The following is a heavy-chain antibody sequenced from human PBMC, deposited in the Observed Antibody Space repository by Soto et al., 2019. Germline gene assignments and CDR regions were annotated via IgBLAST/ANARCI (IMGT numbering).Heavy chain of an antibody. V-gene: IGHV2-5*02. Sequence: QITLKESGPTLVKPTQTLTLTCTFSGFSFTTDGMGVGWIRQPPGKALEWLALIYWDEDKRYSPSLQSRLTITKDASRNQGLLTLTNMDPADTATYYCAYLYGAASGIRYYFDYWGQGTLVTVSS. CDR1: GFSFTTDGMG. CDR2: IYWDEDK. D-gene: IGHD2-21*02. CDR3: AYLYGAASGIRYYFDY. J-gene: IGHJ4*02.